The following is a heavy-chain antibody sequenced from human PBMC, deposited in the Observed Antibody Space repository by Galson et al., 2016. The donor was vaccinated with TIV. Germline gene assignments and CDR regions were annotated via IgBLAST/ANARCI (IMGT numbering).Heavy chain of an antibody. Sequence: SVKVSCKASGYIFINYYIHWVRQAPGQGLEWMGWINAFNDNTHYAQKLQGRVTMTSDTFTSTGYMELRSLKSDDTAVYYCARVSADSSGGAAQFDSWGQGTLVTVSS. CDR3: ARVSADSSGGAAQFDS. J-gene: IGHJ4*02. CDR2: INAFNDNT. D-gene: IGHD6-19*01. CDR1: GYIFINYY. V-gene: IGHV1-18*04.